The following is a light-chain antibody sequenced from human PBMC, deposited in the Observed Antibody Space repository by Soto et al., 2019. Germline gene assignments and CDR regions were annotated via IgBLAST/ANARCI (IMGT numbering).Light chain of an antibody. CDR3: QRYGNSLPVT. J-gene: IGKJ4*01. V-gene: IGKV3-20*01. CDR2: GAS. CDR1: QSVSSSS. Sequence: EIVLTQSPGTLSSSPEERATLSCRASQSVSSSSLAWYQQKPDQAPRLLIYGASSRATGIPDRFSGSGSGTDFTLIISRLEPDDFAVYCGQRYGNSLPVTFAGEIKVEI.